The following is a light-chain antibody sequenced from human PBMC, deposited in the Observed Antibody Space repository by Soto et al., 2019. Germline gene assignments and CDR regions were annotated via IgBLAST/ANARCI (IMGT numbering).Light chain of an antibody. CDR3: QQYGSSPTT. Sequence: EIVLTQSPATLSLSPGERATLSCRASQTVSSSLAWYQQKPGQAPRLLIYEASNRATGIPARFSGSGSGADFTLTISRLEPEDSAVYHCQQYGSSPTTFGQGTKVDIK. CDR1: QTVSSS. J-gene: IGKJ1*01. V-gene: IGKV3-20*01. CDR2: EAS.